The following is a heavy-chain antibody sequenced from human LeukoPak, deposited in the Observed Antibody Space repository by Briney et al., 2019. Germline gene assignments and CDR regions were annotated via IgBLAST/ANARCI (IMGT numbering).Heavy chain of an antibody. CDR3: ARDSPADCNGNTCYDY. CDR2: ISTSGTSA. V-gene: IGHV3-23*01. D-gene: IGHD2-15*01. Sequence: GGSLRLSCAASGFPFSTYAMNWVRQAPGKGLEWVSAISTSGTSAYYADSVKGRFTISRDNSKSTLYLQMTSLRVDDTAVYYCARDSPADCNGNTCYDYWGQGTLVTVSS. CDR1: GFPFSTYA. J-gene: IGHJ4*02.